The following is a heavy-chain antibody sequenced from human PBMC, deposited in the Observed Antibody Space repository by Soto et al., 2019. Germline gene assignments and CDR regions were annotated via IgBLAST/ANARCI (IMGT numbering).Heavy chain of an antibody. V-gene: IGHV4-34*01. CDR3: ARAKSPQPGYFDY. Sequence: SETLSLTCAVYGGSFSGYYWSWIRQPPGKGLEWIGEINHSGSTNYNPSLKSRVTISVDTSKNQFSLKLSSVTAADTAVYYCARAKSPQPGYFDYWGQGTLVTVSS. CDR1: GGSFSGYY. D-gene: IGHD5-18*01. CDR2: INHSGST. J-gene: IGHJ4*02.